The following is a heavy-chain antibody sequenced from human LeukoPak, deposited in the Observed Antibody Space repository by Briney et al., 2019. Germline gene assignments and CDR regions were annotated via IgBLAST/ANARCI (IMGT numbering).Heavy chain of an antibody. CDR3: ARDLGYYGSGSYYTGYYMDV. CDR2: IYYSGNT. V-gene: IGHV4-39*07. Sequence: SETLSLTCTVSGGSISSSSYYWGWIRQPPGKGLEWIGSIYYSGNTYYNPSLKSRVTISVDTSKNQFSLKLSSVTAADTAVYYCARDLGYYGSGSYYTGYYMDVWGKGTTVTISS. D-gene: IGHD3-10*01. CDR1: GGSISSSSYY. J-gene: IGHJ6*03.